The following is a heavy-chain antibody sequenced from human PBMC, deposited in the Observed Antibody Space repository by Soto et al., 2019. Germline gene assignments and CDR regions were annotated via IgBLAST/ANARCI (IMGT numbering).Heavy chain of an antibody. CDR3: ARGKTGIAVAGYDAFDI. J-gene: IGHJ3*02. D-gene: IGHD6-19*01. CDR2: INPNSGGT. Sequence: ASVKVSCKASGYTFTGYYMHWVRQAPGQGFEWMGWINPNSGGTNYAQKFQGWVTMTRDTSISTAYMELSRLRSDDTAVYYCARGKTGIAVAGYDAFDIWGQGTMVTVSS. CDR1: GYTFTGYY. V-gene: IGHV1-2*04.